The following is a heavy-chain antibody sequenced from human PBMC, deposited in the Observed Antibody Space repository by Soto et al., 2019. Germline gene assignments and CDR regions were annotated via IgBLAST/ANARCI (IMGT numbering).Heavy chain of an antibody. Sequence: GGSLRLSCAASGFTFSSYSMKWVRQAPGKGLEWGSSISSSSSYIYYADSVKGRFTISRDNAKNSLYLQMNSLRAEDTAVYYCAREVAYYYYMDVWGKGTTVTVSS. CDR1: GFTFSSYS. J-gene: IGHJ6*03. V-gene: IGHV3-21*01. D-gene: IGHD2-15*01. CDR2: ISSSSSYI. CDR3: AREVAYYYYMDV.